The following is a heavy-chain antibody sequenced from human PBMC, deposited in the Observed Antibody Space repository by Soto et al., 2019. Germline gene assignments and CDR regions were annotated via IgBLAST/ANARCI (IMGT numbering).Heavy chain of an antibody. CDR1: GYAFTSDD. J-gene: IGHJ4*02. D-gene: IGHD4-17*01. CDR2: MNPNSGNT. Sequence: GXSVKVSCKAAGYAFTSDDISWVRQATGQGLEWMGWMNPNSGNTGYAQKFQGRVTMTRNTSISTAYMELSSLRSEDTAVYYCARSYGGNSRIFMWGQGTLVTVYS. CDR3: ARSYGGNSRIFM. V-gene: IGHV1-8*01.